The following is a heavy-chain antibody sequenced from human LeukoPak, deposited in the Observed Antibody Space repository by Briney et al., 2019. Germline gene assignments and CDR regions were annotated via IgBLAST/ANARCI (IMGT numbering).Heavy chain of an antibody. CDR2: IYTSGTT. CDR3: AREYYDSNKAPALDI. D-gene: IGHD3-22*01. J-gene: IGHJ3*02. CDR1: GGSISSSSYY. Sequence: PSETLSLTCTVSGGSISSSSYYWGWIRQSAGKGLEWIGRIYTSGTTNSNPSLKSRVTISVDTSKNQFSLKLSSVTAADTAVYYCAREYYDSNKAPALDIWGQGTMVTVSS. V-gene: IGHV4-61*02.